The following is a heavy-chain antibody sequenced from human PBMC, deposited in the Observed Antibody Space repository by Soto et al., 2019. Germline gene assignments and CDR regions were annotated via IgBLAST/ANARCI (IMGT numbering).Heavy chain of an antibody. D-gene: IGHD2-2*01. CDR1: GGSISNENYY. Sequence: SETLSLTCAVSGGSISNENYYWNWIRQPPGKGLEWIGYIYYSGNTYYNPSLQSRLTISVDTSNNQFSLQLNSVTPDDTAVYYCARLVGNSWLDSWGQGTLVTVSS. V-gene: IGHV4-30-4*01. J-gene: IGHJ5*01. CDR3: ARLVGNSWLDS. CDR2: IYYSGNT.